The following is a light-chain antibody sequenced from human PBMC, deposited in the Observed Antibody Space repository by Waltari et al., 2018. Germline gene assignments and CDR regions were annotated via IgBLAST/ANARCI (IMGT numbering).Light chain of an antibody. Sequence: DIQMTQSPSSVSASVGDRVTITCRASQDISSWLAWYQQKPGKAPKLLISVASTLQSGVTSRFSGSGAGTNFTITISSLQHQDFATSYCQQANNPPSFTFGQGTRLEIK. J-gene: IGKJ5*01. CDR1: QDISSW. CDR3: QQANNPPSFT. V-gene: IGKV1-12*02. CDR2: VAS.